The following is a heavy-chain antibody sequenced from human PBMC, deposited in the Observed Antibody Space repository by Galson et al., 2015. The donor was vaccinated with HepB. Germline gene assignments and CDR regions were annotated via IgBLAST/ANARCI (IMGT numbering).Heavy chain of an antibody. V-gene: IGHV3-7*01. Sequence: SLRLSCAASGFTFRNYWMSWPRQAPGKGLEWVASMKQDGSEKYYVDSVKGRFTISRYNAKNSLYLQMNSLRAEDTAVYYCARVLDDLWSGYPRWFDPWGQGTLVTVSS. CDR1: GFTFRNYW. CDR2: MKQDGSEK. D-gene: IGHD3-3*01. CDR3: ARVLDDLWSGYPRWFDP. J-gene: IGHJ5*02.